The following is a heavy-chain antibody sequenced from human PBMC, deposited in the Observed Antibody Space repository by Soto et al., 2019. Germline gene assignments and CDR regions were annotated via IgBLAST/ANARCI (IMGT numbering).Heavy chain of an antibody. CDR2: ITNRGTHT. V-gene: IGHV3-21*06. J-gene: IGHJ5*01. CDR1: GFSFSSYT. D-gene: IGHD2-15*01. Sequence: PGGSLRLSCTASGFSFSSYTMNRVRQAPGKGLQWVASITNRGTHTYSADSVKGRFTISRDNDKNSLYLQMNNLRAEDTATYYCTRAHEVAWFDSWGLGTLVTVSS. CDR3: TRAHEVAWFDS.